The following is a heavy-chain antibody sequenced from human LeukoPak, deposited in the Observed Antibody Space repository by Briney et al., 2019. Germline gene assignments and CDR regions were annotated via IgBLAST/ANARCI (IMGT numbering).Heavy chain of an antibody. D-gene: IGHD4-11*01. J-gene: IGHJ4*02. Sequence: SVKVSCKASGGTFSSYAISWVRQAPGQGLEWMGRIIPIFGIANYAQKFQGRVTITADESTSTAYMELSSLRSEDTAVYYCAREGSDYSNYGTLDYWGQGTLVTVSS. CDR2: IIPIFGIA. V-gene: IGHV1-69*15. CDR1: GGTFSSYA. CDR3: AREGSDYSNYGTLDY.